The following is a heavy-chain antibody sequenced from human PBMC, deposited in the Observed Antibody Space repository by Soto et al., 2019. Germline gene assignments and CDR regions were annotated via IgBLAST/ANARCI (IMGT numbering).Heavy chain of an antibody. CDR1: GGSFSGYY. Sequence: QVQLQQWGAGLLKPSETLSLTCAVYGGSFSGYYWSWIRQPPGKGLEWIGEINHSGSTNYNPSLKSRVTISVDTSKNQFSLKLSSVTAADTAVYYCARGLGYYYGSGSYNWFDPWGQGTLVTVSS. CDR2: INHSGST. J-gene: IGHJ5*02. V-gene: IGHV4-34*01. CDR3: ARGLGYYYGSGSYNWFDP. D-gene: IGHD3-10*01.